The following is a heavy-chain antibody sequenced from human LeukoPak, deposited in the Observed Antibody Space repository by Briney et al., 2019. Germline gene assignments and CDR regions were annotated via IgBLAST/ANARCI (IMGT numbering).Heavy chain of an antibody. CDR1: GGSISSSSYY. CDR3: ARGGYYGSGNDFRFDP. Sequence: PSETLSLTCTVSGGSISSSSYYWGWIRQPPGKGLEWIGSIFYSGSTYYNPSLKSRVTISVDTSKNQFSLKLSSVTAADTAIYYCARGGYYGSGNDFRFDPWGQGTLVTVSS. J-gene: IGHJ5*02. V-gene: IGHV4-39*07. CDR2: IFYSGST. D-gene: IGHD3-10*01.